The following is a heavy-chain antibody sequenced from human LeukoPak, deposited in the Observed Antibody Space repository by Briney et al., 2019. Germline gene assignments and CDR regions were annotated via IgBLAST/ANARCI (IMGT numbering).Heavy chain of an antibody. J-gene: IGHJ4*02. CDR2: ISGNGGST. D-gene: IGHD3-3*01. V-gene: IGHV3-23*01. CDR3: AKDHGPPLRFLEWLSINYFDY. CDR1: GFTFSSYA. Sequence: GGSLRLSCAASGFTFSSYAMSWVRQAPGKGLEWVSAISGNGGSTYYADSVKGRFTISRDNSKNTLYLQMNSLRAEDTAVYYCAKDHGPPLRFLEWLSINYFDYWGQGTLVTVSS.